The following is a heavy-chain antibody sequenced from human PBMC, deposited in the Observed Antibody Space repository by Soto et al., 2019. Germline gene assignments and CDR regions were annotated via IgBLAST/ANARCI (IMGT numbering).Heavy chain of an antibody. CDR3: AREVEARGGEYDY. CDR2: ISGYNGNR. V-gene: IGHV1-18*01. Sequence: QVQLVQSGAEVKKPGASVKVSCKASGYTFTTYGISWMRQAPGQGLEWMGWISGYNGNRNYAQNLQGRVTVTTDTSKRTDYMELRNLGSDDTAVYYCAREVEARGGEYDYWGQGTLVIVSS. D-gene: IGHD3-16*01. CDR1: GYTFTTYG. J-gene: IGHJ4*02.